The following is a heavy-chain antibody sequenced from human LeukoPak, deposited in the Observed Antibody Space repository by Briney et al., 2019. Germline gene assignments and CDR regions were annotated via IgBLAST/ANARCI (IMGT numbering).Heavy chain of an antibody. Sequence: SGGSLRLSCAASGFTFSSYAMSWVRQAPGKGLEWVSAISGSGGSTYYADSVKGRFTISRDNAKNSLYLQMNSLRAEDTAVYYCARDFVPSIYDILTGYAAFDIWGQGTMVTVSS. D-gene: IGHD3-9*01. CDR1: GFTFSSYA. CDR3: ARDFVPSIYDILTGYAAFDI. CDR2: ISGSGGST. J-gene: IGHJ3*02. V-gene: IGHV3-23*01.